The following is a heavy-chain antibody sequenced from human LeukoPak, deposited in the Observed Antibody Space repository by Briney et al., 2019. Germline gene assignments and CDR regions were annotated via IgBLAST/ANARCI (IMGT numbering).Heavy chain of an antibody. V-gene: IGHV1-46*01. Sequence: ASVKVSCKASGYTFTTYYIHWVRQAPGQGLEWMGIIDPSGGSTNYAQKFQGRVTMTRDMSTSTVYMELSSLRAEDTAVYYCAKGVGLALDAFDIWGQGTMATVSS. CDR2: IDPSGGST. D-gene: IGHD3/OR15-3a*01. CDR1: GYTFTTYY. J-gene: IGHJ3*02. CDR3: AKGVGLALDAFDI.